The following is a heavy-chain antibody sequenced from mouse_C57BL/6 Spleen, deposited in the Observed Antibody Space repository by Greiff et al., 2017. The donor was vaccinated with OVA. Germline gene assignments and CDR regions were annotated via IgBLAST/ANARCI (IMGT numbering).Heavy chain of an antibody. Sequence: VQLQQPGAELVKPGASVKMSCKASGYTFTSYWITWVKQRPGQGLEWIGDIYPGSGSTNYNEKFKSKATLTVDTSSSTAYMHLSSLTSEDSEVYYCARSELTNYAMDDWGQGTSVTVSS. CDR3: ARSELTNYAMDD. V-gene: IGHV1-55*01. CDR1: GYTFTSYW. CDR2: IYPGSGST. J-gene: IGHJ4*01.